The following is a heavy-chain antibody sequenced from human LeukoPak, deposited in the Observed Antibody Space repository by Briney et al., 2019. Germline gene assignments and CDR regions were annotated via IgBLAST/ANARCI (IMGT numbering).Heavy chain of an antibody. V-gene: IGHV3-30*02. CDR1: GFTFSSYG. J-gene: IGHJ4*02. Sequence: PGGSLRLSCAASGFTFSSYGMHWVRQAPGKGLEWVAFIRSDGSNKYYADSVKGRFTISRDNSKNTLYLQMNSLRAEDTAVYYCAREQHWLVHYFDYWGQGTLVTVSS. CDR2: IRSDGSNK. D-gene: IGHD6-19*01. CDR3: AREQHWLVHYFDY.